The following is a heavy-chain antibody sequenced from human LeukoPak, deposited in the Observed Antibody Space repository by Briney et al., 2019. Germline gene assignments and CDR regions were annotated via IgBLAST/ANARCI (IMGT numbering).Heavy chain of an antibody. Sequence: SETLSLTCTVSGYSISSGYYWGWIRQPPGKGLEWIGSIYHSGSTFDNPSLKSRVTISVDTSKNQFSLKLSSVTAADTALYYCASHYYYGAGSYYNRWFDPWGQGTLVTVSS. J-gene: IGHJ5*02. CDR2: IYHSGST. D-gene: IGHD3-10*01. CDR3: ASHYYYGAGSYYNRWFDP. V-gene: IGHV4-38-2*02. CDR1: GYSISSGYY.